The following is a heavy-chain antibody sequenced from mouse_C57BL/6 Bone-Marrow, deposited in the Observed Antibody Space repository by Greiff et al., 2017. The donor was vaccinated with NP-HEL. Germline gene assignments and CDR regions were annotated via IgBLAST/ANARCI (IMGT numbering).Heavy chain of an antibody. D-gene: IGHD2-10*02. CDR1: GYSITSGYY. J-gene: IGHJ2*01. V-gene: IGHV3-6*01. Sequence: EVKLQESGPGLVKPSQSLSLTCSVTGYSITSGYYWNWIRRFPGNKLEWVGSISYDGSNNYSPSLKNRISITRDTSKNQFFLKLNSVTAEDTATDYCARAYGNYLDYWGQGTTLTGSS. CDR2: ISYDGSN. CDR3: ARAYGNYLDY.